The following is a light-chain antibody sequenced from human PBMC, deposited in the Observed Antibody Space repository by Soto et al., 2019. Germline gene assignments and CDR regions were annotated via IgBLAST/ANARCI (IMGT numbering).Light chain of an antibody. CDR2: DAS. CDR1: QSVSSY. CDR3: QQRQYWPPIT. J-gene: IGKJ5*01. V-gene: IGKV3D-20*02. Sequence: EVVMTQSPATLSLSSVERATLSCRSSQSVSSYYLGWYQQRPGQAPRLLIYDASNRATGIPDRFSGSGSGTDFTLTISRLEPEDFAIYYCQQRQYWPPITFGQGRRREIK.